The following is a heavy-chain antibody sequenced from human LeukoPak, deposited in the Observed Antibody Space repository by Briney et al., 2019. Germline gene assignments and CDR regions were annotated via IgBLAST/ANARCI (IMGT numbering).Heavy chain of an antibody. CDR3: ARGVEQRESYYYYYMDV. CDR2: IIPIFGTA. CDR1: GGTFSSYA. V-gene: IGHV1-69*05. J-gene: IGHJ6*03. Sequence: ASVKVSCKASGGTFSSYAIIWVRQAPGQGLEWMGGIIPIFGTANYAQKFQGRVTITTDESTSTAYMELSSLRSEDTAVYYCARGVEQRESYYYYYMDVWGKGTTVTVSS. D-gene: IGHD1/OR15-1a*01.